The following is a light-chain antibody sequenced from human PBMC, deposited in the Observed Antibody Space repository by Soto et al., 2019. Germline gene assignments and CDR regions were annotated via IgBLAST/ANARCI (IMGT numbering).Light chain of an antibody. CDR2: GAF. V-gene: IGKV3-20*01. CDR3: QQYASSPQT. J-gene: IGKJ1*01. Sequence: EIVLTQSPGTLSLSPGERATLSCGASQSVTSNYLAWYQQKPGQAPRLLIFGAFTRATGIPDRFSGSGSGSDFTLTISRLEPEDFAVYSCQQYASSPQTFGQGTKV. CDR1: QSVTSNY.